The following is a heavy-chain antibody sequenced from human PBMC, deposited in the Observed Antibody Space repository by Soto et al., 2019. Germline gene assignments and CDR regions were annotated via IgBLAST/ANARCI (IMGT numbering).Heavy chain of an antibody. J-gene: IGHJ2*01. CDR2: LDAEDGET. V-gene: IGHV1-24*01. CDR3: APDWGLGGSYQAGYFDL. D-gene: IGHD1-26*01. Sequence: ASVKGAGKVAGDTLTELSMHGVRQAPGKGLEGMGGLDAEDGETIYEQKFQGRVNMTEDTSTDTAYMELSSLRPEDTAVYYCAPDWGLGGSYQAGYFDLWGRGTLVTVSS. CDR1: GDTLTELS.